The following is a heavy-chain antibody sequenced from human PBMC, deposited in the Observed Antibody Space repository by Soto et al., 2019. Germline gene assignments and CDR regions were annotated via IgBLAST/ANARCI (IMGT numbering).Heavy chain of an antibody. CDR3: AKDKDTTFSPQDY. CDR2: ISGSGGST. V-gene: IGHV3-23*01. CDR1: GFTFTTYA. D-gene: IGHD2-15*01. Sequence: EVQLLESGGDLVQPGESLRLSCAASGFTFTTYAMTWVRQAPGKGLEWVSAISGSGGSTYYADSVKGRFTISRDNSKNTLYLQMNSLRAEDTAVYYCAKDKDTTFSPQDYWGQGTLVTVSS. J-gene: IGHJ4*02.